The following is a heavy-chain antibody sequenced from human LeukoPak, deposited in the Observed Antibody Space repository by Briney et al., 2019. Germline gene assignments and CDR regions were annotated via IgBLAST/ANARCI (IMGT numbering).Heavy chain of an antibody. J-gene: IGHJ4*02. Sequence: PGGSLRLSCAASGFTFSSYGMHWVRQAPGKGLEWVADIWFDGKNEHFADSVKGRFTISRDNSKNTMYLQINSLRAEDTAVYYCARDYTGYYSVDYWGQGTLVTVSS. CDR1: GFTFSSYG. CDR3: ARDYTGYYSVDY. D-gene: IGHD3-22*01. V-gene: IGHV3-33*01. CDR2: IWFDGKNE.